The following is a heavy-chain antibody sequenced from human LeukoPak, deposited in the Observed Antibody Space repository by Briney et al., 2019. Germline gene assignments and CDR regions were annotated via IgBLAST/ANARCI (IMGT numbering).Heavy chain of an antibody. V-gene: IGHV4-59*12. J-gene: IGHJ4*02. D-gene: IGHD1-26*01. CDR2: IYYSGST. CDR3: ARVKWEQIYFDY. CDR1: GGSISSYY. Sequence: PSETLSLTCTVSGGSISSYYWSWIRQPPGKGLEWIGSIYYSGSTYYNPSLKSRVTISVDTSKNQFSLKLSSVTAADTAVYYCARVKWEQIYFDYWGQGTLVTVSS.